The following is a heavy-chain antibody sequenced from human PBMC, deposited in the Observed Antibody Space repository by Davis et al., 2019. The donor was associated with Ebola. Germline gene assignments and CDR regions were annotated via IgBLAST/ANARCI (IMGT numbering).Heavy chain of an antibody. Sequence: SETLSLTCSVSGGSISNYYWSWLRQPPGKGLEWIGYIYSSGSTNYNPSLNSRVTISVDTSKNQFSLKLSSVTAADTAVYYCARSRSGYSSGLNWFDPWGQGTLVTVSS. J-gene: IGHJ5*02. D-gene: IGHD6-19*01. V-gene: IGHV4-59*12. CDR2: IYSSGST. CDR3: ARSRSGYSSGLNWFDP. CDR1: GGSISNYY.